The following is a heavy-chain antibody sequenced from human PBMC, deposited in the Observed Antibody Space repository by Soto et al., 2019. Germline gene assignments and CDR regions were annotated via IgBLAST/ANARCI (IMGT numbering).Heavy chain of an antibody. Sequence: GGSLRLSCAASGFTFSSCAMGWVRQAPGKGLEWVSDIIDSGGSTYYADAVKGRFTISRDNSKSTLYLQMNRLRPEDTAVYFCVRDQDSRGYSVFNLWGQGTQVTVSS. CDR1: GFTFSSCA. J-gene: IGHJ5*02. CDR3: VRDQDSRGYSVFNL. D-gene: IGHD3-22*01. V-gene: IGHV3-23*01. CDR2: IIDSGGST.